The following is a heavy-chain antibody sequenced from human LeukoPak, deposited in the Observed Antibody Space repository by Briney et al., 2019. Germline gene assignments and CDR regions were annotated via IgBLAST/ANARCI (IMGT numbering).Heavy chain of an antibody. CDR3: ARKFYDFWSGYLNYFDP. V-gene: IGHV1-2*06. J-gene: IGHJ5*02. CDR2: INPNTGGT. Sequence: ASVKVSCKASGYTFTGYYMHWVRQAPGQGLEWMGRINPNTGGTNYAQNFQGRVTMTRDTSISTAYMEVRRLRSEDTAVYYCARKFYDFWSGYLNYFDPWGQGTLVTVSS. D-gene: IGHD3/OR15-3a*01. CDR1: GYTFTGYY.